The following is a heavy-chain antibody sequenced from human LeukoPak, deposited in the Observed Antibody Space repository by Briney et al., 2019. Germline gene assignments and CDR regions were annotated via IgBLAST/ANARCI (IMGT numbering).Heavy chain of an antibody. V-gene: IGHV7-4-1*02. CDR3: ARARDSSGYPY. J-gene: IGHJ4*02. Sequence: ASVKVSCKASGYTFTGYYMHWVRQAPGQGLEWMGWINTNTGNPTYAQGFTGRFVFSLDTSVSTAYLQISSLKAEDTAVYYCARARDSSGYPYWGQGTLVTVPS. D-gene: IGHD3-22*01. CDR2: INTNTGNP. CDR1: GYTFTGYY.